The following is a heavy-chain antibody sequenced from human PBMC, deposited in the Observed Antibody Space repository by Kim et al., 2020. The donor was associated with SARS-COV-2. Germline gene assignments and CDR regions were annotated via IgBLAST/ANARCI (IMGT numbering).Heavy chain of an antibody. CDR3: VRARSGYTGGFDY. J-gene: IGHJ4*02. Sequence: ADTGQGRFTISRDNSKNTLYLEMISLGAEDTAVYYCVRARSGYTGGFDYWGQGTLVTVSS. D-gene: IGHD6-19*01. V-gene: IGHV3-30*01.